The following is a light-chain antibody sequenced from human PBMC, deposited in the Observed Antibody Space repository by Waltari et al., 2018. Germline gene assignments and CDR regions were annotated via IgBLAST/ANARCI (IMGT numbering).Light chain of an antibody. CDR3: CSFATNSIVI. V-gene: IGLV2-23*02. J-gene: IGLJ2*01. CDR2: EVN. Sequence: QSALTQPASVSGSPGQSITISCSGTGSDVGSYNLVSWYQQHPGKAPKLIIYEVNMRPSGVSDRFSGSKSGVTASLTISGLQAEDEDVYFCCSFATNSIVIFGGGTKLTVL. CDR1: GSDVGSYNL.